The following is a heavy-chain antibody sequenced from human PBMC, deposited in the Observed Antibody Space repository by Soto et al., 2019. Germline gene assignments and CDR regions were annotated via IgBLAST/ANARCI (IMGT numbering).Heavy chain of an antibody. CDR1: GFTFSSYG. CDR2: IRYDGSNK. CDR3: ARGLSVLFYGLSEHDY. J-gene: IGHJ4*02. Sequence: QVQLVESGGGVVQPGRSLRLSCAASGFTFSSYGMHWVRQAPGKGLEWVAVIRYDGSNKYYADSVKGRFTISRYNSKHKLYLQMNSMRGEDTAVYYWARGLSVLFYGLSEHDYWGQGTQVTVSS. D-gene: IGHD3-9*01. V-gene: IGHV3-33*01.